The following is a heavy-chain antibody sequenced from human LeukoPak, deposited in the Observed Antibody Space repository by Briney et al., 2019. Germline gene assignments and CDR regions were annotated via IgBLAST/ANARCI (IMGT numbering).Heavy chain of an antibody. CDR1: GFTFSLYA. V-gene: IGHV3-23*01. Sequence: GGSLRLSCAASGFTFSLYAMSWVRQAPGKGLEWVSAISGSGGYTDYADSVKGRFTISRDNSKNTVSLQMNSLRAEDTAVYYCAKVRGAVAITFLDYWGQGTLVTVSS. D-gene: IGHD3-22*01. CDR3: AKVRGAVAITFLDY. CDR2: ISGSGGYT. J-gene: IGHJ4*02.